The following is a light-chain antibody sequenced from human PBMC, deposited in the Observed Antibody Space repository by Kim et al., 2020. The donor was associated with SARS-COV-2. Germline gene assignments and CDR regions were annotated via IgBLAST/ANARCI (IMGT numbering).Light chain of an antibody. V-gene: IGLV3-19*01. Sequence: SSELTQDPAVSVALGQTVRITCQGDSLRSYYATWYQQKPGQAPILVIYGKNNRPSGIPDRFSVSSSGNTTSLTITWTQAGEAADYYCNSRDSNDNVVFGG. CDR2: GKN. CDR3: NSRDSNDNVV. J-gene: IGLJ2*01. CDR1: SLRSYY.